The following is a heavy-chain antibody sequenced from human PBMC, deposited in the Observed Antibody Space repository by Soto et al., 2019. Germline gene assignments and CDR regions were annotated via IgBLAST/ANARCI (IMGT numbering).Heavy chain of an antibody. J-gene: IGHJ4*02. CDR1: GFTFSDYY. V-gene: IGHV3-11*06. CDR3: EGVPLPGNQCYFDS. CDR2: ISHSRTYT. Sequence: QVQLVESGGGLVKPGGSLRLSCAASGFTFSDYYMSWIRQAPGKGLEWVSYISHSRTYTNYAASVKGRFTISSDDAKNWLYLQMNSLRAEDSAVFCCEGVPLPGNQCYFDSWGQGTLVTVSS. D-gene: IGHD2-2*01.